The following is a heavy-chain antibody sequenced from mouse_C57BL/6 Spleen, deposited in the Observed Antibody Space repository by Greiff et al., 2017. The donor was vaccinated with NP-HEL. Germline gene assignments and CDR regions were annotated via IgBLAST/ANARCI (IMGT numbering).Heavy chain of an antibody. D-gene: IGHD1-1*01. CDR1: GFTFSDAW. V-gene: IGHV6-6*01. Sequence: EVHLVESGGGLVQPGGSMKLSCAASGFTFSDAWMDWVRQSPEKGLEWVAEIRNKANNHATYYAESVKGRFTISRDDSKSSVYLQMNSLRAEDTGIYYCTRPGLLRSWFAYWGQGTLGTVSA. J-gene: IGHJ3*01. CDR2: IRNKANNHAT. CDR3: TRPGLLRSWFAY.